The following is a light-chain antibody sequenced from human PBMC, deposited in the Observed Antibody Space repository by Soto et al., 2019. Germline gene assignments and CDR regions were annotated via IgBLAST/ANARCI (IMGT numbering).Light chain of an antibody. J-gene: IGKJ5*01. CDR2: GAS. Sequence: TRSPATLSVSPGARATLACLASQSVRSNLAWYQQKPGQAPRHLLYGASTRANGIPARCSGSGSGTEFTLTISSLQYEDVAVYYCQQHNNWPPITFGQGTRLEIK. V-gene: IGKV3-15*01. CDR1: QSVRSN. CDR3: QQHNNWPPIT.